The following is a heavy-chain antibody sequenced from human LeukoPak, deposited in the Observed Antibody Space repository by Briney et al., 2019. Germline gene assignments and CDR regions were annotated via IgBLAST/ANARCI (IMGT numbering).Heavy chain of an antibody. CDR3: ARSRPVHCSIISCYGLDPFAY. D-gene: IGHD2-2*01. J-gene: IGHJ4*02. V-gene: IGHV4-4*07. CDR2: IYNSGNI. CDR1: GGSISGNY. Sequence: SSETLSLTCTVSGGSISGNYWSWIPQPAGKGLEWIGRIYNSGNINYNPSLKSRATMSVDASKNQFSLKLSSVTAADTAIYYCARSRPVHCSIISCYGLDPFAYWGQGTLVTVSS.